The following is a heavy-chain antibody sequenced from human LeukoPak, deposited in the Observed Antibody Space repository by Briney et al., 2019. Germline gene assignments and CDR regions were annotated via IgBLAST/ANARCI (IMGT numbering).Heavy chain of an antibody. CDR1: GYTFTSYD. D-gene: IGHD3-10*01. V-gene: IGHV1-8*01. CDR2: MNPNSGNT. CDR3: ASTLRVRGVRRRSYYYYMDV. Sequence: GASVKVSCKASGYTFTSYDINWVRQATGQGLEWMGWMNPNSGNTGYAQKFQGRVTMTRNTSISTAYMELSSLRSEDTAVYYCASTLRVRGVRRRSYYYYMDVWGKGTTVTISS. J-gene: IGHJ6*03.